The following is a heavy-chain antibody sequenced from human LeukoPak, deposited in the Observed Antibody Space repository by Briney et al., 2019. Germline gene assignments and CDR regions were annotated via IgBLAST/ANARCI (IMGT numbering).Heavy chain of an antibody. CDR2: IYYGGST. Sequence: PSETLSLTCTVSGGSISSYYWSWIRQPPGKGLEWIGYIYYGGSTNYNPSLKSRVTISVDTSKNQFSLKLTSVTAADTAVYYCARATYSSGWGTSDYWGQGTLVTVSS. CDR3: ARATYSSGWGTSDY. CDR1: GGSISSYY. V-gene: IGHV4-59*01. D-gene: IGHD6-19*01. J-gene: IGHJ4*02.